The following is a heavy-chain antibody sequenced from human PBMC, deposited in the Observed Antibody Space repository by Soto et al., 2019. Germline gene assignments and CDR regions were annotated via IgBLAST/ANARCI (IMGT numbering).Heavy chain of an antibody. CDR1: GFTFSSYS. D-gene: IGHD3-22*01. Sequence: SLRLSCAASGFTFSSYSMNWVRQAPGKGLEWVSSISSSSSYIYYADSVKGRFTISRDNAKNSLYLQMNSLRAEDTAVYYCARDIATYYYDSSGYEFDYWGQGTLVTVSS. CDR2: ISSSSSYI. V-gene: IGHV3-21*01. CDR3: ARDIATYYYDSSGYEFDY. J-gene: IGHJ4*02.